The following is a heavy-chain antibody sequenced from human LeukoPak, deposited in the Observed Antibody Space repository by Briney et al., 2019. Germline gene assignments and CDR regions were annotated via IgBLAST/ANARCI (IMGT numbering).Heavy chain of an antibody. CDR1: GFTFRSYG. CDR3: AKDRCSNGIGCYYYYMDV. CDR2: IQNDGSNE. D-gene: IGHD2-8*01. Sequence: GGSLRLSCAASGFTFRSYGMHWVRQAPGKGLEWVAYIQNDGSNEQYADSVKGRFSISRDSSKNILYLQMDSLRAEDTAVYYCAKDRCSNGIGCYYYYMDVWGKGTTVTISS. V-gene: IGHV3-30*02. J-gene: IGHJ6*03.